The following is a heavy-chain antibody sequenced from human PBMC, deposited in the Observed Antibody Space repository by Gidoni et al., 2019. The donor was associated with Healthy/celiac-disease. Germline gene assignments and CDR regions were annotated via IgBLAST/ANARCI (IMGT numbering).Heavy chain of an antibody. V-gene: IGHV5-10-1*03. CDR2: IDPSDSYT. CDR3: ARHHHSH. J-gene: IGHJ1*01. CDR1: GYSFTSYW. Sequence: DVQLVQSGAEVKHSGESPRIFCKVSGYSFTSYWISWVRQMPGKGLEWMGRIDPSDSYTNYSPSFQGHVTISADKSISTAYLQWSNLKASDTAMYYCARHHHSHWGQGTLVTVSS. D-gene: IGHD2-21*01.